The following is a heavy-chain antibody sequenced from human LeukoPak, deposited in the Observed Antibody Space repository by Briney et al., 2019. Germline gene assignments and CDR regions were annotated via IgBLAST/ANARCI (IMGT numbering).Heavy chain of an antibody. CDR2: ISTYDGNT. V-gene: IGHV1-18*01. Sequence: ASVKVSCKASGYTFTTYGINWVRQAPGQGLEWMGWISTYDGNTNYAQKLRGRVSMIRDTSTSTAYLELRSLRSDDTAVYYCARDQPRCGPGGHDYWGQGTLVTVSS. D-gene: IGHD2-21*01. CDR3: ARDQPRCGPGGHDY. CDR1: GYTFTTYG. J-gene: IGHJ4*02.